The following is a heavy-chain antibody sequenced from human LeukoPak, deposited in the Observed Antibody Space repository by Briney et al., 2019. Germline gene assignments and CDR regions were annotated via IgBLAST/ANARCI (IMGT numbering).Heavy chain of an antibody. V-gene: IGHV1-2*02. CDR1: GYTFTGYY. CDR2: INPNSGGT. D-gene: IGHD3-22*01. Sequence: GASVKVSRKASGYTFTGYYMHWVRQAPGQGLEWMGWINPNSGGTNYAQKFQGRVTMTRDTSISTAYMELSRLGSDDTAVYYCARELNPITMIVIFYAINAFDIWGQGTMVTVSS. CDR3: ARELNPITMIVIFYAINAFDI. J-gene: IGHJ3*02.